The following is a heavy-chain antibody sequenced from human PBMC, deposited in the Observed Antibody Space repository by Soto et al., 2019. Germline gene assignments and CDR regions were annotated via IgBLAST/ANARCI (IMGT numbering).Heavy chain of an antibody. CDR1: GGSISNYY. D-gene: IGHD6-25*01. CDR2: IYYSGTT. V-gene: IGHV4-59*08. CDR3: ARHERAESWFDS. J-gene: IGHJ5*01. Sequence: SETLSLTCTVSGGSISNYYWTWIRQPPGKGLEWIGYIYYSGTTNYNPSLKSRVTISVDTSKNQFSLKLSSVTAADTAVYYCARHERAESWFDSWGQGTRVSVSS.